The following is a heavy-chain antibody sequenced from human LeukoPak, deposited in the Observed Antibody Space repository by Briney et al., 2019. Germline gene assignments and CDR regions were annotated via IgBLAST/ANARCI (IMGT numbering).Heavy chain of an antibody. J-gene: IGHJ4*02. CDR3: ARMSSSG. CDR1: GGSISGSTYF. D-gene: IGHD3-10*01. V-gene: IGHV4-39*01. Sequence: PSETLSLTCTVSGGSISGSTYFWGWIRQPPGKGLEWIGSIYYSGSTYQTPSLKSRVTVSVDTSKNQFSLKLSPVTAADTAVYYCARMSSSGWGQGTLVTVSS. CDR2: IYYSGST.